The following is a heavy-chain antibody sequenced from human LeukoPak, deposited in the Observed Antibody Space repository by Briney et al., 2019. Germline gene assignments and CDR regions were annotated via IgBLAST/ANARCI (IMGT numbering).Heavy chain of an antibody. Sequence: KPSETLSLTCTVSGYSISSGYYWGWIRQPPGKGLEWIGSIYHSGSTYYNPSLKSRVTISVDTSKNQFSLKLSSVTAADTAVYYCARVIYGPDAFDIWGQGTMVTVSS. CDR2: IYHSGST. J-gene: IGHJ3*02. D-gene: IGHD2/OR15-2a*01. CDR1: GYSISSGYY. CDR3: ARVIYGPDAFDI. V-gene: IGHV4-38-2*02.